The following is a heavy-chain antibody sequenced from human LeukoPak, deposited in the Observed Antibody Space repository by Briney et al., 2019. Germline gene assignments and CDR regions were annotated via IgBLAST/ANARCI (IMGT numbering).Heavy chain of an antibody. D-gene: IGHD6-19*01. CDR2: IYHSGST. V-gene: IGHV4-4*02. Sequence: SETLSLTCAVSGGSISSSNWWSWVRQPPGKGLEWIGEIYHSGSTNYNPSLKSRVTISIDKSKNQFSLKLSSVTAADTAVYYCARGAVAGTGDAFDTWGQGAMVTVSS. CDR3: ARGAVAGTGDAFDT. CDR1: GGSISSSNW. J-gene: IGHJ3*02.